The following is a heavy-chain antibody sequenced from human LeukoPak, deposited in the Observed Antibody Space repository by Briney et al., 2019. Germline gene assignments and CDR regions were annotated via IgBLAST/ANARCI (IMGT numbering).Heavy chain of an antibody. V-gene: IGHV3-23*01. CDR2: ISGSGGST. D-gene: IGHD3-16*02. J-gene: IGHJ4*02. CDR1: GFTFSSYA. CDR3: ASTYDYVWGSYRYYSFDY. Sequence: GGSLRLSCAASGFTFSSYAMSWVRQAPGKGLEWVSAISGSGGSTYYADSVKGRFTISRDNSKNTLYLQMNSLRAEDTAVYYCASTYDYVWGSYRYYSFDYWGQGTLVTVSS.